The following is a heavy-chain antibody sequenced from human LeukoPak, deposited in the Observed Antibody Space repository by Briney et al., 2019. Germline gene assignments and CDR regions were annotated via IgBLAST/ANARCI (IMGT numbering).Heavy chain of an antibody. Sequence: SETLSLTCTVSGGSISSSSYHWGWIRQPPGKGLEWIGSIYYSGSTYYNPSLKNRVTISVDRSKNQFSLKLSSVTAADTAVYYCARDRYYCGSGSYYFDYWGQGTLVTVSS. CDR1: GGSISSSSYH. CDR2: IYYSGST. V-gene: IGHV4-39*07. CDR3: ARDRYYCGSGSYYFDY. J-gene: IGHJ4*02. D-gene: IGHD3-10*01.